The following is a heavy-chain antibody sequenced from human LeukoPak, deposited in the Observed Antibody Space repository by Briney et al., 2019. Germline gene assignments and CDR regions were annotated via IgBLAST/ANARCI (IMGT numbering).Heavy chain of an antibody. CDR3: ARDLWGWGSDYLDY. J-gene: IGHJ4*02. Sequence: ASVKVSCKASGYTLPHFYVHWVPLGPGPGREVVGRISPNSGATNYAEKFRGRVTMARDTSINTVYMEMSSLRSDDTAVYYCARDLWGWGSDYLDYWGQGTLVTASS. V-gene: IGHV1-2*06. CDR2: ISPNSGAT. CDR1: GYTLPHFY. D-gene: IGHD4/OR15-4a*01.